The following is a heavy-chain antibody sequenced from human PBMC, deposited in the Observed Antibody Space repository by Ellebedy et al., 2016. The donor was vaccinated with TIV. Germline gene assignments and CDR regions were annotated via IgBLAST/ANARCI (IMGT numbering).Heavy chain of an antibody. J-gene: IGHJ4*02. D-gene: IGHD1-26*01. V-gene: IGHV1-18*01. CDR3: AREGGAYYIDY. CDR1: GYTFTSYG. Sequence: AASVKVSCKASGYTFTSYGISWARQAPRQGLEWMGWISAYNGNTNYAQKPQGRVTMTTDTSTSTAYMELRSLRSDDTAVYYCAREGGAYYIDYWGQGTLVTVSS. CDR2: ISAYNGNT.